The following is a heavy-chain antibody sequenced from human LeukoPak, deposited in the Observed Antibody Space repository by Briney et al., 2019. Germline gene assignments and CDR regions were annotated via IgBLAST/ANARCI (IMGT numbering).Heavy chain of an antibody. D-gene: IGHD6-13*01. CDR2: ISGSGGST. CDR3: AEAGYSSSWSFFNS. CDR1: GFTFSSYA. J-gene: IGHJ4*02. V-gene: IGHV3-23*01. Sequence: GGSLRLSRGVSGFTFSSYAMSWVRQAPGKGLEWVSTISGSGGSTYYADSVKGRFTISRDNPKNTLSLQMSSLRAEDTAVYYCAEAGYSSSWSFFNSWGQGTLVTVSS.